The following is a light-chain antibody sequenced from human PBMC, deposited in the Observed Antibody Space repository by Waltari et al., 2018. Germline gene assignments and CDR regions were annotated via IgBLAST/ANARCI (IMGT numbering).Light chain of an antibody. Sequence: QSALTQPPSASGSPGPSVTISCTGTSTDVGAYIYVSWYQQHPGKGPKLMIDEVTKRPPGVPDRFSGSKSGNTASLTVSGLQAEDEADYYCTSYAGSKNVFGTGTKVTVL. V-gene: IGLV2-8*01. CDR3: TSYAGSKNV. CDR1: STDVGAYIY. CDR2: EVT. J-gene: IGLJ1*01.